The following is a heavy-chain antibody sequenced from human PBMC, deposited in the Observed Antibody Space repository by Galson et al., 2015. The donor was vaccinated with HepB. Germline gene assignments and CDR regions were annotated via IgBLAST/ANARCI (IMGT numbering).Heavy chain of an antibody. CDR2: ISYDGSNK. D-gene: IGHD1-26*01. CDR3: AEDLGSWELLHAFDI. CDR1: GFTFSSYG. J-gene: IGHJ3*02. V-gene: IGHV3-30*18. Sequence: SLRLSCAASGFTFSSYGMHWVRQAPGKGLEWVAVISYDGSNKYYADSVKGRFTISRDNSKNTLYLQMNSLRAEDTAVYYCAEDLGSWELLHAFDIWGQGTMVTVSS.